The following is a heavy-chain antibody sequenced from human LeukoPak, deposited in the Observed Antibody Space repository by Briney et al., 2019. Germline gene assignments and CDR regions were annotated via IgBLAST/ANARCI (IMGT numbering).Heavy chain of an antibody. V-gene: IGHV3-21*01. CDR2: ISGSSSYI. CDR3: ATVADYGDYVYYYMDV. D-gene: IGHD4-17*01. Sequence: GGSLRLSCAASGFTFSTYNMNWVRQAPGKGLEWVSSISGSSSYIYYADSVKGRFTISRDNAKNTLYLQMNSLRAEDTAVYYCATVADYGDYVYYYMDVWGKGTTVTISS. CDR1: GFTFSTYN. J-gene: IGHJ6*03.